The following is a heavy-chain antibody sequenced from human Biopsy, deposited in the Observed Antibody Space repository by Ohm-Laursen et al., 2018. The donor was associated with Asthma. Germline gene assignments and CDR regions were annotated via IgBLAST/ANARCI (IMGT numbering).Heavy chain of an antibody. J-gene: IGHJ5*02. V-gene: IGHV4-34*01. Sequence: SDTLSLTCAVSGGSFSAYYWSWIRQPPGKGLEWIAEINHSGSTNYNPSLKSRVTMSVDTSKNQLFLNLSSVTSADTAVYYCARAASTTVFWSGYSHNWFDPWGQGTLVTVSS. CDR3: ARAASTTVFWSGYSHNWFDP. D-gene: IGHD3-3*01. CDR1: GGSFSAYY. CDR2: INHSGST.